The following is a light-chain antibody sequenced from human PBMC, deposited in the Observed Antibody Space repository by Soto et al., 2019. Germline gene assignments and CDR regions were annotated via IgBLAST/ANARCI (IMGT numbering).Light chain of an antibody. J-gene: IGKJ1*01. CDR1: QSISSN. CDR3: QHYNNWPPWT. V-gene: IGKV3-15*01. Sequence: EIVMTQSPATLSVSPGEGATLSCRASQSISSNLAWYQQKPGQAPRLLIYGASTRATGIPARFSGSGSGTEFTLTISRLQSEDFAVYYCQHYNNWPPWTFGQGTKVEIK. CDR2: GAS.